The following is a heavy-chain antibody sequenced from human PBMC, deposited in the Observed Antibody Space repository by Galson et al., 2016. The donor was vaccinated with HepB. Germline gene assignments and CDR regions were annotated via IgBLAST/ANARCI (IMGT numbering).Heavy chain of an antibody. V-gene: IGHV4-39*07. CDR1: GASVSTTFYY. Sequence: SETLSLTCTVSGASVSTTFYYWGWIRQPPGKGLEWIGNIHYGSMTYYNPSLEGRVTIFVDTSKNLVSLKLTSVTAADTAMYYCASPHYSSDSPSETGQLSTDAFDVWGQGTTVTVSP. CDR3: ASPHYSSDSPSETGQLSTDAFDV. D-gene: IGHD1-1*01. CDR2: IHYGSMT. J-gene: IGHJ3*01.